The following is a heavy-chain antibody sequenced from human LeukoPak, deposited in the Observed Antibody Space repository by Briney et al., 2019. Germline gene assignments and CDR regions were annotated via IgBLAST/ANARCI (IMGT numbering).Heavy chain of an antibody. CDR3: ARDLSSVVGYPRWWFDP. Sequence: GASVKVSCKASGYTFTGYYMHWVRQAPGQGLEWMGWINPNSGGTNYAQKFQGRVTMTRDTSISTAYMELSRLRSDDTAVYYCARDLSSVVGYPRWWFDPWGQGTLVTVSS. CDR1: GYTFTGYY. CDR2: INPNSGGT. J-gene: IGHJ5*02. D-gene: IGHD2-15*01. V-gene: IGHV1-2*02.